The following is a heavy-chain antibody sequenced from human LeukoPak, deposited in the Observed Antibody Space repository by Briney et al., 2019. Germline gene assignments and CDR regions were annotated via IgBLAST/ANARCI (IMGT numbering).Heavy chain of an antibody. V-gene: IGHV5-51*01. J-gene: IGHJ4*02. Sequence: HGESLKISCKGSGYSFTTYWIGWVRQMPGKGLEWMGIIYPDDSETRYSPSFQGQVTISADKSITTAYLQWSSLKASDTAMYYCVRSRGYSYGYSYYFDYWGQGTLVTVSS. CDR1: GYSFTTYW. CDR3: VRSRGYSYGYSYYFDY. D-gene: IGHD5-18*01. CDR2: IYPDDSET.